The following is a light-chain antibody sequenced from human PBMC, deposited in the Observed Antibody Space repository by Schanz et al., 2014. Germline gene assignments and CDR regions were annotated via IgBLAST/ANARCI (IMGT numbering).Light chain of an antibody. CDR2: EVT. V-gene: IGLV2-8*01. CDR3: SSYTSSSTLRGV. CDR1: SSDVGGYNY. Sequence: QSALTQPPSASGSPGQSVTISCTGTSSDVGGYNYVSWYQQHPGKGPKVMIYEVTKRPSGVPDRFSGSKSGNTASLTISGLQSEDEADYYCSSYTSSSTLRGVFGGGTKLTVL. J-gene: IGLJ3*02.